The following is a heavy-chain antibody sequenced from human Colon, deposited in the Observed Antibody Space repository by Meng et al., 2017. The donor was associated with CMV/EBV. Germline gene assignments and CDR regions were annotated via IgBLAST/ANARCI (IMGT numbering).Heavy chain of an antibody. J-gene: IGHJ3*02. CDR3: ARGRGSWDAFDI. V-gene: IGHV3-72*01. Sequence: GGSLRLSCAASGFSLTDYYMDWFRQAPGKGLEWIGRSRNRANGYTTEYAASVQGRFTISIDISKNSLNMQMNILKTDDTALYYCARGRGSWDAFDIWGRGTMVTVSS. CDR1: GFSLTDYY. CDR2: SRNRANGYTT.